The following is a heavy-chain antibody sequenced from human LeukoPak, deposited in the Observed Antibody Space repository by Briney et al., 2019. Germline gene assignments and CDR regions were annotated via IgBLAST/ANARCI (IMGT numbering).Heavy chain of an antibody. CDR1: GGSISSSSYY. D-gene: IGHD3-22*01. CDR2: IYYSGST. V-gene: IGHV4-39*07. CDR3: AYDSSGYYYGYFDY. Sequence: SETLSLTCTVSGGSISSSSYYWGWIRQPPGKGLEWIGSIYYSGSTYYNPSLKSRVTISVDTSKNHFSLKVTSVTAADTAVYYCAYDSSGYYYGYFDYWGQGTLVTVSS. J-gene: IGHJ4*02.